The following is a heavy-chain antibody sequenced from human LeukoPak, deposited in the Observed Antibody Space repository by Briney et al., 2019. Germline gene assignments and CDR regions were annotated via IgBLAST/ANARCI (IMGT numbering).Heavy chain of an antibody. D-gene: IGHD6-6*01. CDR1: GFTFSSYW. CDR2: ISTDGSST. Sequence: GGSLRLSCAASGFTFSSYWMHWVRQTPGKGLVWVSRISTDGSSTNSADSVEGRLTISRDNAKNTLYLQMNSLRAEDTAVYYCVREYSSSSGRAFDMWGQGTMVTVSP. V-gene: IGHV3-74*01. J-gene: IGHJ3*02. CDR3: VREYSSSSGRAFDM.